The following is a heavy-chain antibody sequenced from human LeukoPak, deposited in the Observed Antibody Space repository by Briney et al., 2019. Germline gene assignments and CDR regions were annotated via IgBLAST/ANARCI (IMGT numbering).Heavy chain of an antibody. CDR2: MYYSGST. CDR1: GGSISSSSYY. D-gene: IGHD1-26*01. V-gene: IGHV4-39*01. CDR3: ARQGGGGRAFDI. Sequence: SETLSLTCTVSGGSISSSSYYWGWIRQPPGKGLEWIGTMYYSGSTYYNPSLKSRVTISIDTSKNQFSLELSSVTATDTAIYYCARQGGGGRAFDIWGQGIMVTVSS. J-gene: IGHJ3*02.